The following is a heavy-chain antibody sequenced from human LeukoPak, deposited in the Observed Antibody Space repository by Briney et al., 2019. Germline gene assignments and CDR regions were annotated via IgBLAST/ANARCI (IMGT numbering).Heavy chain of an antibody. Sequence: GGSLTLSCAASGFTFRSYAMSWVRQAPGKGLEWVSAISGSCGSSNYADSVKSRFTITRDNSKNTLYPQMNSLRTGDTSVYYCAKDYNRITMIVVVNETDDWGQGTLVTASS. J-gene: IGHJ4*02. CDR1: GFTFRSYA. V-gene: IGHV3-23*01. CDR2: ISGSCGSS. D-gene: IGHD3-22*01. CDR3: AKDYNRITMIVVVNETDD.